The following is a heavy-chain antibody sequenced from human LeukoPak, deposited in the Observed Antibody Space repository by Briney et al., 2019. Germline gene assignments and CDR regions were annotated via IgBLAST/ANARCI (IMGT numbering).Heavy chain of an antibody. J-gene: IGHJ4*02. CDR2: INSDGSST. V-gene: IGHV3-74*01. CDR1: GFTFSSYW. Sequence: PGGSLRLSCAASGFTFSSYWMHWVRQAPGKGLVWVSRINSDGSSTSYADSVKGRFTISRDNAKNTLNLQMNSLRAEDTALYYCARVSDISVAAYFDYWGQGTRVTVSS. D-gene: IGHD6-19*01. CDR3: ARVSDISVAAYFDY.